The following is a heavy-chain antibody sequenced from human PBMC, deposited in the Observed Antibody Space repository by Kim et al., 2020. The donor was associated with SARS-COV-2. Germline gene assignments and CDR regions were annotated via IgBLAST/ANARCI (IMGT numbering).Heavy chain of an antibody. V-gene: IGHV3-53*01. CDR3: ARHDWFDP. J-gene: IGHJ5*02. CDR1: GFTVSADH. CDR2: LSSDSRT. Sequence: GGSLRLSCAASGFTVSADHMSWVRQAPGKGLEWVSLLSSDSRTFYADSVKGRFTISRDDSRNTVYLEMNSLRPEDTAAYYCARHDWFDPWGHGTQDTDSS.